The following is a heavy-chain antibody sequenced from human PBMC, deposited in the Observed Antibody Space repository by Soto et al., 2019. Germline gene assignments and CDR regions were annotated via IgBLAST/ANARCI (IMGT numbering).Heavy chain of an antibody. V-gene: IGHV3-48*04. CDR3: AKGSSRGDPELIQF. CDR2: ISGGSRTI. CDR1: GFTFSSYS. D-gene: IGHD2-21*02. Sequence: GSLRLSCVASGFTFSSYSMNWVRQAPGKGLEWVSYISGGSRTINHADSVKGRFTISRDNAKNSLYLQMNSLRAEDTGVYYCAKGSSRGDPELIQFWGQGALVTVSS. J-gene: IGHJ4*02.